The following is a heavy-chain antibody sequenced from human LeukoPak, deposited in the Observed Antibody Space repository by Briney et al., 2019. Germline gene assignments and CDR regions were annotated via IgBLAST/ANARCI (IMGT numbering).Heavy chain of an antibody. V-gene: IGHV4-34*01. D-gene: IGHD4-17*01. CDR2: INHSGST. CDR3: ARLKATVSIHAYFDS. CDR1: GASFSGYY. J-gene: IGHJ4*02. Sequence: SETLSLTCAVYGASFSGYYWSWIRQPPGKGLEWIGEINHSGSTNYNPSLKSRVTISVDTSKNQFSLELSSVTAADTAVYYCARLKATVSIHAYFDSWGQGTLVTVSS.